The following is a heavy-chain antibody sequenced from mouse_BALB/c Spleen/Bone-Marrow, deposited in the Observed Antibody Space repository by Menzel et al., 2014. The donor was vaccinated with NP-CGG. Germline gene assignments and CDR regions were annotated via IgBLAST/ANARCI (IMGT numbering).Heavy chain of an antibody. Sequence: VMLVESGAELAKPGASVRMSCKVSDYTFTTYWMHWVKQRPGQGLERIGYIDPRTGYTEYNQKFKDKATLTADKSSSTAYMQLSSLTSEDSAVYYCARYWDAYWGQGTLVTVSA. CDR3: ARYWDAY. CDR1: DYTFTTYW. J-gene: IGHJ3*01. D-gene: IGHD4-1*01. V-gene: IGHV1-7*01. CDR2: IDPRTGYT.